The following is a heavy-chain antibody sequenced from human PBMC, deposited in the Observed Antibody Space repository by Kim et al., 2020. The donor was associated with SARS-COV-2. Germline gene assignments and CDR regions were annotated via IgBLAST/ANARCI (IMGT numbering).Heavy chain of an antibody. CDR1: GFTFDDYA. CDR3: AKDWAYTGFGFWREHFYYGMDV. V-gene: IGHV3-9*01. CDR2: ISWNSDNI. J-gene: IGHJ6*02. D-gene: IGHD3-3*01. Sequence: GGSLRLSCAASGFTFDDYAMHWVRQAPGKGLEWVSGISWNSDNIGYADSVKGRFTISRDNAKNSLYLQMNSLRAEDTALYYCAKDWAYTGFGFWREHFYYGMDVWGQGTTVTVSS.